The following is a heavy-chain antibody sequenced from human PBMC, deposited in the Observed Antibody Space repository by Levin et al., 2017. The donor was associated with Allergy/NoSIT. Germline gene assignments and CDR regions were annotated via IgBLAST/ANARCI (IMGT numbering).Heavy chain of an antibody. V-gene: IGHV1-18*01. J-gene: IGHJ6*02. CDR1: GYTFTSYG. Sequence: ASVKVSCKASGYTFTSYGISWVRQAPGQGLEWMGWISAYNGNTNYAQKLQGRVTMTTDTSTSTAYMELRSLRSDDTAVYYCARVNYYDSSGYKSYYDYGMDGWGQGTTVTVSS. D-gene: IGHD3-22*01. CDR2: ISAYNGNT. CDR3: ARVNYYDSSGYKSYYDYGMDG.